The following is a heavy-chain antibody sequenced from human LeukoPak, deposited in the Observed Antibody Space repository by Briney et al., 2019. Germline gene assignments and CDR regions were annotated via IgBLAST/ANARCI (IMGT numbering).Heavy chain of an antibody. Sequence: GASVKVSCKASGGTFSSYAISWVRQAPGQGLEWMGGIIPIFGTANYAQKFQGRVTITTDESTSTAYMELSSLRSEDTAVYYCASEGGYDYGMDVWGKGTTVTVSS. V-gene: IGHV1-69*05. D-gene: IGHD2-15*01. J-gene: IGHJ6*04. CDR1: GGTFSSYA. CDR3: ASEGGYDYGMDV. CDR2: IIPIFGTA.